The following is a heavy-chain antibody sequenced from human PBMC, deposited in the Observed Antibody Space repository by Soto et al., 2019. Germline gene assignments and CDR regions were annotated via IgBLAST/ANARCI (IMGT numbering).Heavy chain of an antibody. CDR3: ASRPGYCTNGVCYNHFDY. V-gene: IGHV4-30-4*01. CDR2: IYCSVST. J-gene: IGHJ4*02. CDR1: CASIVSGDDY. Sequence: SATLSLTCTVSCASIVSGDDYWSWIRQPPGKGVEWIGYIYCSVSTFYNPSLRSRVTISMDTSKNQFSLKLNSVTAADTAVYYCASRPGYCTNGVCYNHFDYWGQGTLVTVSS. D-gene: IGHD2-8*01.